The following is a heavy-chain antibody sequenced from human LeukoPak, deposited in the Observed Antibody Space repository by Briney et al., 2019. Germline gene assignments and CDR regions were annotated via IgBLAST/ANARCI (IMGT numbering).Heavy chain of an antibody. CDR1: GRSISGHH. J-gene: IGHJ4*02. CDR2: IYYSGNT. V-gene: IGHV4-59*11. D-gene: IGHD6-6*01. CDR3: ARGGISSSSAEVLDC. Sequence: SETLSLTCSVSGRSISGHHWSWLRQPPGKGPEWIGYIYYSGNTNYNPSLKSRLTISLDPSKNQFSLRLSSVTAADTAVYYCARGGISSSSAEVLDCWGQGSLVTVSS.